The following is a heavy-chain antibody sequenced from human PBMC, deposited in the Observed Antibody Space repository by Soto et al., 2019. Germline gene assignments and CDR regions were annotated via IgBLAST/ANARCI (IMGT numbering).Heavy chain of an antibody. CDR2: ISSSGSTI. CDR1: GFTFSDYY. V-gene: IGHV3-11*01. D-gene: IGHD3-3*01. Sequence: GGSLRLSCAASGFTFSDYYMSWIRQAPGKGLEWVSYISSSGSTIYYADSVKGRFTISRDNAKNSLYLQMNSLRAEDTAVYYCARAPLGRYDFWSGYPNYYYYGMDVWRQGTTVTVSS. CDR3: ARAPLGRYDFWSGYPNYYYYGMDV. J-gene: IGHJ6*02.